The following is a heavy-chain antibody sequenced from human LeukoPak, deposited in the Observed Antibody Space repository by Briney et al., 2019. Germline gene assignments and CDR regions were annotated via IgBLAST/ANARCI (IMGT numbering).Heavy chain of an antibody. CDR3: ARDRRGSGWYTGWWFDP. D-gene: IGHD6-19*01. V-gene: IGHV1-2*02. J-gene: IGHJ5*02. CDR1: GYTFTGYY. Sequence: ASVKVSCKASGYTFTGYYMHWVRQAPGQGLEWMGWINPNSGGTNYAQKFQGRVTMTRDTSISTAYMELSRLRSDDTAVYYCARDRRGSGWYTGWWFDPWGQGTLVADSS. CDR2: INPNSGGT.